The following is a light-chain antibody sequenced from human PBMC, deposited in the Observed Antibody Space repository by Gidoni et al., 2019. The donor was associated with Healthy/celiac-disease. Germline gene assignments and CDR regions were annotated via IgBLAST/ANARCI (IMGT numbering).Light chain of an antibody. CDR3: QQRSNWPPALT. CDR2: DAS. Sequence: DIVLTQSPATLSLSPGERATLSCRASQSVRSYLAWYQQKPGQAPRRLIYDASNRATGIPARFSGSGSGTDFTLTISSLEPEDFAVYYCQQRSNWPPALTFGGGTKVEIK. V-gene: IGKV3-11*01. CDR1: QSVRSY. J-gene: IGKJ4*01.